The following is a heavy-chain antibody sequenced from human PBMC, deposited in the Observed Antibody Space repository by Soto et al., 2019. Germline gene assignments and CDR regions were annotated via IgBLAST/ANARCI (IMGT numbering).Heavy chain of an antibody. CDR1: GFTFDDYA. V-gene: IGHV3-9*01. J-gene: IGHJ4*02. CDR3: AKGRQRWLQLAPFDY. CDR2: ISWNSGSI. D-gene: IGHD5-12*01. Sequence: EVQLVESGGGLVQPGRSLRLSCAASGFTFDDYAMHWVRQAPGKGLEWVSGISWNSGSIGYADSVKGRFTISRDNAKNSLYLQMNSLRAEDTALYYCAKGRQRWLQLAPFDYWGQGTLVTVSS.